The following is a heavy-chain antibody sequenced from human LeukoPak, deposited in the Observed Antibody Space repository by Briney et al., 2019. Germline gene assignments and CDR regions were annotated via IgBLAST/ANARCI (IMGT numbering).Heavy chain of an antibody. Sequence: ASVKVSCKASGGTFSSYAISWVRQAPGQGLEWMGWINPNSGGTNYAQKFQGRVTMTRDTSIPTAYMELSRLRSDDTAVYYCARGFVVVPAAHFDYWGQGTLVTVSS. CDR3: ARGFVVVPAAHFDY. D-gene: IGHD2-2*01. V-gene: IGHV1-2*02. CDR2: INPNSGGT. J-gene: IGHJ4*02. CDR1: GGTFSSYA.